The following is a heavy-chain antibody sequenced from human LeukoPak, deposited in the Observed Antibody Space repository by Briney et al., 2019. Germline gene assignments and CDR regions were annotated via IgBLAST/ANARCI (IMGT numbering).Heavy chain of an antibody. J-gene: IGHJ3*02. Sequence: SETLSLTCAVYGGSFSGYYWSWIRQPPGKGLEWIGSIYHSGSTYYNPSLKSRVTISVDTSKNQFSLKLSSVTAADTAVYYCARLLNAFDIWGQGTMVTVSS. CDR2: IYHSGST. V-gene: IGHV4-34*01. CDR3: ARLLNAFDI. CDR1: GGSFSGYY.